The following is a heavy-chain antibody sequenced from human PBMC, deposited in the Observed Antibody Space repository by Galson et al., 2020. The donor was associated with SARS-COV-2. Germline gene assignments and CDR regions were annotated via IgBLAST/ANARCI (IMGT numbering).Heavy chain of an antibody. Sequence: GESLKISCAASGFTFSSYAMSWVRQAPGQGLEWLSVINSRGDGTYYADFVKGRFTISRDNSKNTLYLQMDSLRAADTAVYYCAKDEEMLSAYYTDYYYYGMDAWGQGTTVTVSS. CDR1: GFTFSSYA. D-gene: IGHD3-3*01. CDR2: INSRGDGT. J-gene: IGHJ6*02. V-gene: IGHV3-23*01. CDR3: AKDEEMLSAYYTDYYYYGMDA.